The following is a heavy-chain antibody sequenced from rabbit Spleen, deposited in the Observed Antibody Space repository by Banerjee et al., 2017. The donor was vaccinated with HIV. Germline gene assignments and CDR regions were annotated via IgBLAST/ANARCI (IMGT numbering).Heavy chain of an antibody. CDR3: AREYTGTSDGRNNL. J-gene: IGHJ4*01. Sequence: QEQLKESGGGLVQPGGSLKLSCKASGFTLSSYYMNWVRQAPGKGLEWIGYIDPVFGITYYASWVNGRCSISKTSSTTVTLQMTSLTVADAATYFCAREYTGTSDGRNNLWGPGTLVTVS. V-gene: IGHV1S45*01. CDR1: GFTLSSYYM. CDR2: IDPVFGIT. D-gene: IGHD1-1*01.